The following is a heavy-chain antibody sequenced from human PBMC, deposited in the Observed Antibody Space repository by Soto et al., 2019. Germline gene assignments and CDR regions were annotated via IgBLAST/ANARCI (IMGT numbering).Heavy chain of an antibody. Sequence: ASVKVSCKASGYTFTRSGISWVRQAPGQGLEWMGWISTYNGDTNYAQTFQGRVTMTTDTSTSTVHMEVRSLRSDDTAVYYCASEGVAPYYYYGMDVWGKGTPVTVSS. D-gene: IGHD5-12*01. J-gene: IGHJ6*04. CDR2: ISTYNGDT. V-gene: IGHV1-18*01. CDR1: GYTFTRSG. CDR3: ASEGVAPYYYYGMDV.